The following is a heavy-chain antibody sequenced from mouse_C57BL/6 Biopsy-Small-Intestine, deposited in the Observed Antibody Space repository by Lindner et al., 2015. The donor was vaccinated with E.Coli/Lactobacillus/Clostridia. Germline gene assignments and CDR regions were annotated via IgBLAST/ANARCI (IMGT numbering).Heavy chain of an antibody. V-gene: IGHV1-42*01. J-gene: IGHJ2*01. CDR2: IDPRTGGS. Sequence: VQLQESWTERRRNRGASVKISCKVFSGYLFTGYYMHVGRNKVLENXLEWIGEIDPRTGGSTYNQKFKAKATLTVDKSSSAAYMQLESLTSEDSAVYYCARKVANYYDGNYLDYWGQGTTLTVSS. CDR3: ARKVANYYDGNYLDY. CDR1: GYLFTGYY. D-gene: IGHD1-1*02.